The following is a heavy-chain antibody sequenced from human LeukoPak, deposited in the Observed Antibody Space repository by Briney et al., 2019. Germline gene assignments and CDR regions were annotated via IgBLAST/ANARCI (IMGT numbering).Heavy chain of an antibody. J-gene: IGHJ4*02. V-gene: IGHV4-61*02. CDR1: GDSISSGDYY. Sequence: SETLSLTCTVSGDSISSGDYYWSWIRQPAGKGLEWIGRISSSGSTNYNPSLKSRVTISVDTSKNQFSLKLSSVTAADTAVYYCARAPAFYGSGIGYFDYWGQGTLVTVSS. D-gene: IGHD3-10*01. CDR2: ISSSGST. CDR3: ARAPAFYGSGIGYFDY.